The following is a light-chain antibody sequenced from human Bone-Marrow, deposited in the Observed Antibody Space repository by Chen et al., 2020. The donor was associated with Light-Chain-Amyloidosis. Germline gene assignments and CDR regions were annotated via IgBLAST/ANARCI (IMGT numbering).Light chain of an antibody. J-gene: IGLJ3*02. CDR1: RSDVGGYEL. CDR2: QVT. Sequence: HYAVTQTAASSGSPGQSFTISCAGTRSDVGGYELVSWYQQYPGHAPHLMIYQVTNRPSGISNRFAGSKSGNTASLTISGLQAEDEADYYCISHTSSGTLWVFGGGTKLTVL. V-gene: IGLV2-14*01. CDR3: ISHTSSGTLWV.